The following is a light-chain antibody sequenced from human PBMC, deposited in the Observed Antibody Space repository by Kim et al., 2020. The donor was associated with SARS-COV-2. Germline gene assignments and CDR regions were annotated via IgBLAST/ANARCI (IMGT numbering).Light chain of an antibody. V-gene: IGLV3-1*01. CDR2: QHN. CDR1: ELGDKY. CDR3: QAWDSSTVV. J-gene: IGLJ2*01. Sequence: SVYPGQTASITCSGDELGDKYVCWYQQRPGQSPVLVIYQHNRRPSGIPQRFSGSNSGNTATLTISGTQAMDEADYYCQAWDSSTVVFGGGTQLTVL.